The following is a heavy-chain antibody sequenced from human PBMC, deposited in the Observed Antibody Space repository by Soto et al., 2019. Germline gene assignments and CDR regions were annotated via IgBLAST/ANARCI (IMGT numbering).Heavy chain of an antibody. D-gene: IGHD2-2*01. J-gene: IGHJ6*02. CDR3: AKDFLSYCSSTSCYGMDV. CDR1: EFTFSHYG. CDR2: ISYDGINT. Sequence: VGSLRLSCAASEFTFSHYGMHWVRQAPGKGLEWVALISYDGINTYYADSVKGRFTISRDNSKNTLYLQLNSLRAEDTAVFYCAKDFLSYCSSTSCYGMDVWGQGTTVTVSS. V-gene: IGHV3-30*18.